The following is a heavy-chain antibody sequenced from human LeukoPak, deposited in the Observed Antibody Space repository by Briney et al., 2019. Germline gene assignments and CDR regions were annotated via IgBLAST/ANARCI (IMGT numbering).Heavy chain of an antibody. CDR1: GGSISSSNW. CDR3: ARLTYSSSWYFDY. V-gene: IGHV4-4*02. CDR2: IYHSGST. J-gene: IGHJ4*02. Sequence: PSETLSLTCAVSGGSISSSNWWSWVRQPPGKGLEWIGEIYHSGSTNYNPSLKSRVTISVDKSKNQFSLKLSSVTAADTAVYYCARLTYSSSWYFDYWGQGTLVTVPS. D-gene: IGHD6-13*01.